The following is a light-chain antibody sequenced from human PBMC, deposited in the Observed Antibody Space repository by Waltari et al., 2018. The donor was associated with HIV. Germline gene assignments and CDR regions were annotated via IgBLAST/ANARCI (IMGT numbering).Light chain of an antibody. J-gene: IGLJ1*01. CDR3: CSYAGDNHYV. CDR1: SRDVGHYNL. CDR2: EVF. Sequence: QSALTQPASVSVSPGQSITIPCNGTSRDVGHYNLVSWYQQFPGHAPQRIVSEVFRRPSGISSRFSGTKSGNTASLTISKLRAEDEADYYCCSYAGDNHYVFGSGTQLTVL. V-gene: IGLV2-23*02.